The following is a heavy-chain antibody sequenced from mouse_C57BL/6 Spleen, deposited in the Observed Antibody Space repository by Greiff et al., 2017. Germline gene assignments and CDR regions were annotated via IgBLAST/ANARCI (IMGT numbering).Heavy chain of an antibody. CDR1: GFSLTSYG. J-gene: IGHJ3*01. CDR2: LWSDGST. CDR3: ARHRNYGSIAY. D-gene: IGHD1-1*01. V-gene: IGHV2-6-1*01. Sequence: VKVEESGPGLVAPSQSLSITCTVSGFSLTSYGVHWVRQPPGKGLEWLVVLWSDGSTTYNSALKSRLSISKDNSKRQVFLKMNSRQTDDTAMYYCARHRNYGSIAYWRQGTLDTVSA.